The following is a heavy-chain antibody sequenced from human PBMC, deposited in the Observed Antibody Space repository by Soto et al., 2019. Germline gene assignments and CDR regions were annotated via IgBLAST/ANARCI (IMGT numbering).Heavy chain of an antibody. CDR1: GFSFSSYA. D-gene: IGHD5-12*01. Sequence: EVQLLESGGDLVQPGGSLRLACAASGFSFSSYAMVWVRQAPGKGLEWVSVISARGGSSYFADSVNGHFTISRDNFKNVLSLEMNRLRAEDTAIYFCAKGSIEYSATVDHWGKGTLVLVYS. CDR2: ISARGGSS. J-gene: IGHJ4*02. CDR3: AKGSIEYSATVDH. V-gene: IGHV3-23*01.